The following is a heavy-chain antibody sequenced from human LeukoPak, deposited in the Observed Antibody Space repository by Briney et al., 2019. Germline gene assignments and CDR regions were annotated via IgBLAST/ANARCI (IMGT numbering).Heavy chain of an antibody. CDR3: TRDWSIAAFDY. D-gene: IGHD6-6*01. J-gene: IGHJ4*02. CDR1: GFTFGDYA. CDR2: IRSRAYGGTT. Sequence: GGSLRLSCTASGFTFGDYAMNWFRQAPGKGLEWVGLIRSRAYGGTTESAASVKGRFTISRDDSKSIAYLQMNSLITEDTAVYYCTRDWSIAAFDYWGQGTLVTVSS. V-gene: IGHV3-49*03.